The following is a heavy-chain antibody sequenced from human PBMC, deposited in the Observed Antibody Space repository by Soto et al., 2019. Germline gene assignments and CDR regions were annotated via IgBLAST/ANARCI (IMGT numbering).Heavy chain of an antibody. CDR1: GDPISSYY. D-gene: IGHD3-10*01. CDR3: ARARDYYNARRSTAIDY. V-gene: IGHV4-59*01. J-gene: IGHJ4*01. Sequence: TLSLTCAVSGDPISSYYWSWVRQPPGKGLEWIGYIYYSGSTNYNPSLKSRVTISVDTSKNQFSLKLRSVTAADTAVYYCARARDYYNARRSTAIDYWGQGTALTVSS. CDR2: IYYSGST.